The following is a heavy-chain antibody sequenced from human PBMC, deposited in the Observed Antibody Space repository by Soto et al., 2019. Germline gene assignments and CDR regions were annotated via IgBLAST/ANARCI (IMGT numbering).Heavy chain of an antibody. CDR3: AADWMYYDFWSGYYGMDV. CDR1: GFTFTSSA. V-gene: IGHV1-58*01. CDR2: IVVGSGNT. D-gene: IGHD3-3*01. J-gene: IGHJ6*02. Sequence: QMQLVQSGPEVKKPGTSVKVSCKASGFTFTSSAVQWVRQARGQRLEWIGWIVVGSGNTNYAQKFQERVTITRDMSTSTAYMELSSLRSEDTAVYYCAADWMYYDFWSGYYGMDVWGQGTTVTVSS.